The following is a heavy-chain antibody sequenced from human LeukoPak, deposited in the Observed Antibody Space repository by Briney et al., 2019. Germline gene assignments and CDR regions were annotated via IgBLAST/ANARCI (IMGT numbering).Heavy chain of an antibody. CDR1: GFSVGGNY. J-gene: IGHJ3*02. Sequence: GGALRLSCAASGFSVGGNYISWVRQAPGKGLEWVSMIYSDGSIFHADSVKGRFTMSRDNSRNTLDLQMNSLRVEDTAVYFCARDRRRLRGMNGDGDAFDIWGQGTMVTVSS. CDR3: ARDRRRLRGMNGDGDAFDI. CDR2: IYSDGSI. V-gene: IGHV3-53*01. D-gene: IGHD1-1*01.